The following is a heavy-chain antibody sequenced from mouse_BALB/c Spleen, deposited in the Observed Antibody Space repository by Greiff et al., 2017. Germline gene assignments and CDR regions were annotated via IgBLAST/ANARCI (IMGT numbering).Heavy chain of an antibody. D-gene: IGHD2-3*01. CDR3: ARWDDGYSYAMDY. J-gene: IGHJ4*01. V-gene: IGHV14-3*02. Sequence: EVQLQQSGAELVKPGASVKLSCTASGFNIKDTYMHWVKQRPEQGLEWIGRIDPANGNTKYDPKFQGKATITADTSSNTAYLQLSSLTSEDTAVYYCARWDDGYSYAMDYWGQGTSVTVSS. CDR2: IDPANGNT. CDR1: GFNIKDTY.